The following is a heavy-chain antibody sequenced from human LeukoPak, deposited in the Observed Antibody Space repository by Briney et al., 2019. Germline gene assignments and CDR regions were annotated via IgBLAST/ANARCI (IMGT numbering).Heavy chain of an antibody. CDR2: FTTYNTNA. CDR3: ARGVDYDDRYYFDY. CDR1: GFTFRSYG. J-gene: IGHJ4*02. D-gene: IGHD4-17*01. Sequence: EASVKVSRKASGFTFRSYGFNWMRQAPGQGLEWVGWFTTYNTNAYYAQNFQGRVTMTADTTASTAYMELRSLTSDDTAVYFCARGVDYDDRYYFDYWGQGTLVTVSS. V-gene: IGHV1-18*01.